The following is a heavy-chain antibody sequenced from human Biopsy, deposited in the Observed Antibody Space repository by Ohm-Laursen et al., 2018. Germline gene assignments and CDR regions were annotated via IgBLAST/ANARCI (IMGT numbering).Heavy chain of an antibody. CDR3: ARGEGSSWFDP. J-gene: IGHJ5*02. V-gene: IGHV1-69*10. CDR1: GDSFTSYA. D-gene: IGHD1-26*01. Sequence: GASVTVSCKASGDSFTSYAIGWVRQAPGQGLEWMGGIIPIPNVATYAQKFQGRITITADESTSTAYMELNSLTSDDTAVYFCARGEGSSWFDPWGHGTLVTVSS. CDR2: IIPIPNVA.